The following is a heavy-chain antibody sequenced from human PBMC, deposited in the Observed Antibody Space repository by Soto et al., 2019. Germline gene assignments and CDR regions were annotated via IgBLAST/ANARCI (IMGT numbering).Heavy chain of an antibody. V-gene: IGHV3-23*01. CDR1: GFTFSTYA. CDR2: ISGTGATT. CDR3: AKDNGAFIIMVLGATGYSVY. D-gene: IGHD3-10*01. J-gene: IGHJ4*02. Sequence: GGSLRLSCAASGFTFSTYAMSWVRQAPGRGLERVSGISGTGATTYYADSVKGRFTISRDNSKSTLYLQMDSLRAGDTATYYCAKDNGAFIIMVLGATGYSVYWGKAPLVTLFS.